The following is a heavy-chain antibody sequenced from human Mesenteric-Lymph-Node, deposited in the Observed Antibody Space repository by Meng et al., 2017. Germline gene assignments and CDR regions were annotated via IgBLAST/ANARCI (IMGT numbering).Heavy chain of an antibody. CDR2: IYSSGT. CDR3: ARGGASSKPFDY. V-gene: IGHV4-59*01. CDR1: GGSINIEY. D-gene: IGHD6-13*01. Sequence: SETLSLTCTVSGGSINIEYWSWIRQPPGKSLEWLGFIYSSGTNYNPSLESRVTLSIDTSKNQFSLKMTSMTAADTAVYYCARGGASSKPFDYWGQGTLVTVPQ. J-gene: IGHJ4*02.